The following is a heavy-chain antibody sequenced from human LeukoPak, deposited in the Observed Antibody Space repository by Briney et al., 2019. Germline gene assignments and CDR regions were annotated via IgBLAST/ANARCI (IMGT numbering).Heavy chain of an antibody. V-gene: IGHV4-39*07. CDR3: TRVRQGSQSDY. J-gene: IGHJ4*02. CDR1: GDSISSGNYH. CDR2: IHHSGNA. Sequence: PSETLSLTCTVSGDSISSGNYHWAWIRQPPGKGLECIGSIHHSGNAYYNSSLKSRVTISVDMSKNQFSLQLRSVTAADTAVYYCTRVRQGSQSDYWGQGTLVTVSS.